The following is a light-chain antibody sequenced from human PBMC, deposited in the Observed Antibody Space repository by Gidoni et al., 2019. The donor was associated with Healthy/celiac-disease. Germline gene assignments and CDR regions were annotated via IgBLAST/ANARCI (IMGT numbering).Light chain of an antibody. CDR1: QDISNY. V-gene: IGKV1-33*01. CDR2: DAS. J-gene: IGKJ3*01. Sequence: DIQMPQSPSSPIAPVGDRATITCQASQDISNYLNWYQQKPGKAPKLLIYDASNLETGVPSRFSGSGSGTDFTLTISSLQPEDIATYYCQQYDNLPVTFGPGTKVDIK. CDR3: QQYDNLPVT.